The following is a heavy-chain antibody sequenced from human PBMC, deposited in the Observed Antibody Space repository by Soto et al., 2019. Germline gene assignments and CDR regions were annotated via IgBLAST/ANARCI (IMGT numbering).Heavy chain of an antibody. J-gene: IGHJ4*02. Sequence: SVKVSCKASGGTLSSYAISLVRQAPGQGLEWMGGIIPIFGTANYAQKFQGRVTITADESTSTAYMEMSSLRSEDTAVYYWARATSSGWGSFDYWGQGTLVTVSS. D-gene: IGHD6-19*01. V-gene: IGHV1-69*13. CDR1: GGTLSSYA. CDR2: IIPIFGTA. CDR3: ARATSSGWGSFDY.